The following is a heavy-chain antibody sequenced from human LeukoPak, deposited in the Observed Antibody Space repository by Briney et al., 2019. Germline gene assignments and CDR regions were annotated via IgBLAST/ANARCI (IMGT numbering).Heavy chain of an antibody. J-gene: IGHJ4*02. CDR2: LSWNSGTI. CDR1: GFTFDDYA. D-gene: IGHD2-2*01. CDR3: AKGSYAPYYLVS. Sequence: GRSLRLSCAASGFTFDDYAMHWVRQAPGKCLEWVSGLSWNSGTIAYAESVKGRFTISRDNAKNSLYLQMNNLRPEDTAFYYCAKGSYAPYYLVSWGQGTLVTVSS. V-gene: IGHV3-9*01.